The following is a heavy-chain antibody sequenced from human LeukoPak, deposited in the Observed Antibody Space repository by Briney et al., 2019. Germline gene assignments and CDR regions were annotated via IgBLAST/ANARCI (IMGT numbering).Heavy chain of an antibody. CDR1: GGSISSYY. D-gene: IGHD6-19*01. CDR3: ARHLSGWYSGYYFDY. V-gene: IGHV4-59*08. Sequence: PSETLSLTCAVSGGSISSYYWSWVRQPPGKGLEWGGYIYYSGSTNYNPSLKSRVTISVDTSKNQFSLKLSSVTAADTAVYYCARHLSGWYSGYYFDYWGQGTLVTVSS. J-gene: IGHJ4*02. CDR2: IYYSGST.